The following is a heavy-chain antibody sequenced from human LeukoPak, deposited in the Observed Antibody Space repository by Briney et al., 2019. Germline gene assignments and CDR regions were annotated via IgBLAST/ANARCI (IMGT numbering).Heavy chain of an antibody. D-gene: IGHD2-15*01. Sequence: SETLSLTCAVYGGSFSVYYWSWIRQPPGKGLEWIGEINHSGSTNYNPSLKSRVTISVDTSKNQFSLKLSSVTAADTAVYYCARAAEDIVVVVAATLGYFDYWGQGTLVTVSS. CDR2: INHSGST. CDR1: GGSFSVYY. V-gene: IGHV4-34*01. CDR3: ARAAEDIVVVVAATLGYFDY. J-gene: IGHJ4*02.